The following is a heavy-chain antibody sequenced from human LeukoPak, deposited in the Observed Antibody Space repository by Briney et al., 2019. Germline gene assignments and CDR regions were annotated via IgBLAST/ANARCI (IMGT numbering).Heavy chain of an antibody. V-gene: IGHV4-4*02. CDR3: ARALTTVTQYYFDY. CDR2: IYHSGST. D-gene: IGHD4-17*01. J-gene: IGHJ4*02. Sequence: SETLSLTCAVSGGSISRSNWWSWVRQPPGKGLEWIGEIYHSGSTNYNPSLKSRVNIPVDKSKNQFSLKLSSVTAADTAVYYCARALTTVTQYYFDYWGQGTLVTVSS. CDR1: GGSISRSNW.